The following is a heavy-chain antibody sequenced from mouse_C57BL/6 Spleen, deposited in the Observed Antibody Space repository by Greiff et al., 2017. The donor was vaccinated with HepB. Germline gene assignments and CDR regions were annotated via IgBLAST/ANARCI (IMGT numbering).Heavy chain of an antibody. D-gene: IGHD1-1*01. CDR3: TKITTVPSFAY. CDR2: IDPETGGT. Sequence: QVQLQQSGAELVRPGASVTLSCKASGYTFTDYEMHWVKQTPVHGLEWIGAIDPETGGTAYNQKFKGKAILTADKSSSTAYMELRSLTSEDSAVYYCTKITTVPSFAYWGQGTLVTVSA. J-gene: IGHJ3*01. CDR1: GYTFTDYE. V-gene: IGHV1-15*01.